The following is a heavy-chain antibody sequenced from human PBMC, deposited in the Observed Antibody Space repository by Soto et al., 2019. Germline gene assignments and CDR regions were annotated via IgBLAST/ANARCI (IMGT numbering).Heavy chain of an antibody. CDR1: GFKFSTYG. Sequence: QVQVVESGGGVVQPGRSLRLSCGASGFKFSTYGMHWVRQAPGKGLEWVAVISYDGNNKDYADSVKGRFTISRDNSKNTSYLQMNSLRAEDTAVYYCAKGLVGYVFGVQDYYFGMDVWGQGTTVAVSS. D-gene: IGHD1-26*01. J-gene: IGHJ6*02. CDR3: AKGLVGYVFGVQDYYFGMDV. CDR2: ISYDGNNK. V-gene: IGHV3-30*18.